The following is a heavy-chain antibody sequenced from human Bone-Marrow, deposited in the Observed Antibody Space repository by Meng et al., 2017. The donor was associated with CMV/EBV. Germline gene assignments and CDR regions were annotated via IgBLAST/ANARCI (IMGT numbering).Heavy chain of an antibody. V-gene: IGHV3-53*01. CDR2: IYSGGTT. CDR3: ARDVVPAASILNWFDP. CDR1: EFNVTSIY. Sequence: GGSLRLSCAAPEFNVTSIYMKWVRQAPGKGLECVSFIYSGGTTSYADSVKGRLTISRDKSRNTLDIQMNSLRADDTAVYYCARDVVPAASILNWFDPWGQGTLVTVSS. D-gene: IGHD2-2*01. J-gene: IGHJ5*02.